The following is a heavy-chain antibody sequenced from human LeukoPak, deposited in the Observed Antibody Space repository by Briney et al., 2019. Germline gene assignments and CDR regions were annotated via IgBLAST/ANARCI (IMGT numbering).Heavy chain of an antibody. Sequence: PGGSLRLSCAASGFTFSSYGMHWVRQAPGKGLEWVAFIRYDGSNKYYADSVKGRFTISRDNSKNTLYLQMNSLRAEDTAVYYCAKDSPLTPPYYYDSSGNEHDYWGQGTLVTVSS. CDR1: GFTFSSYG. J-gene: IGHJ4*02. D-gene: IGHD3-22*01. V-gene: IGHV3-30*02. CDR2: IRYDGSNK. CDR3: AKDSPLTPPYYYDSSGNEHDY.